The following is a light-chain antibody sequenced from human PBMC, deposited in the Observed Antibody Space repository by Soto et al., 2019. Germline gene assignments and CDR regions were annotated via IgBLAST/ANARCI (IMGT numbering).Light chain of an antibody. V-gene: IGKV1-5*01. CDR2: DAS. J-gene: IGKJ1*01. CDR3: QHYGGMWT. Sequence: EIQMTQYPSTLSASVGDRVTITCRASQSISNWLAWYQQKPRKAPKVLIYDASSLESGVPSMFSGSGSGTEFILTISSLQHDDFASYCCQHYGGMWTFGQGANVDVK. CDR1: QSISNW.